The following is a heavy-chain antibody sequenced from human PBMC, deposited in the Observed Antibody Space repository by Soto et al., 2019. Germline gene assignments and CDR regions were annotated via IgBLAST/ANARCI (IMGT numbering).Heavy chain of an antibody. D-gene: IGHD3-9*01. V-gene: IGHV4-34*01. J-gene: IGHJ6*02. CDR1: GGSFSGYY. CDR3: ARDPRPGDYDILTGYSYYYYYGMDV. CDR2: INHSGST. Sequence: NPSETLSLTCAVYGGSFSGYYWSWIRQPPGKGLEWIGEINHSGSTNYNPSLKSRVTISVDTSKNQFSLKLSSVTAADTAVYYCARDPRPGDYDILTGYSYYYYYGMDVWGQGTTVTVSS.